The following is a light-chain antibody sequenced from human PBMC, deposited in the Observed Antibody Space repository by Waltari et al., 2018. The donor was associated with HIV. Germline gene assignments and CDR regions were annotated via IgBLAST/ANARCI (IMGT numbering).Light chain of an antibody. V-gene: IGKV1-39*01. J-gene: IGKJ1*01. CDR2: AAS. CDR1: QSVTSY. Sequence: DIQMTQSPSSLSASVGERVTITCRASQSVTSYLNWYQQKSGKAPKILIYAASSLRDGVPSRFSGSGYGTDFTLTISSLQPEDFATYYCQQSYTTPRTFGQGTKVEIK. CDR3: QQSYTTPRT.